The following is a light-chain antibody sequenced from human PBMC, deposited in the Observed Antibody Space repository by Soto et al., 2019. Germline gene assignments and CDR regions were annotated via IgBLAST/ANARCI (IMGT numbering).Light chain of an antibody. V-gene: IGKV3-20*01. CDR1: QSVSSTY. CDR2: AAS. CDR3: QQYGSSPYT. J-gene: IGKJ2*01. Sequence: EIVLTQSPGTLSLSPGERGALSCRASQSVSSTYLAWYQQKPGQAPRLLIYAASSRATGTPDRFSGSGSGTDFTLTISRLEPEDFAVYYCQQYGSSPYTFGQGTKLEIK.